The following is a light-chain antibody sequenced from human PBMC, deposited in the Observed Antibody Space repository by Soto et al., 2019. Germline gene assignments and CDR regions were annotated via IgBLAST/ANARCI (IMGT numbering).Light chain of an antibody. CDR1: QSVSSSY. Sequence: EIVLTQSPGTLSLSPGERATLSCRASQSVSSSYLAWYQQKPGQAPRPLIYGASSRATGIPDRFSGSGSGTDFTRTISRLEPEDFAVYYCIQYGSSPYTFGQGTKLEIK. J-gene: IGKJ2*01. V-gene: IGKV3-20*01. CDR3: IQYGSSPYT. CDR2: GAS.